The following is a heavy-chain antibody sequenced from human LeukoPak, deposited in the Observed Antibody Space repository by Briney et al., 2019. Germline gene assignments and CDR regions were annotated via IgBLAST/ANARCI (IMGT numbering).Heavy chain of an antibody. CDR3: AKPLQAYYYMEV. V-gene: IGHV3-30*02. CDR1: GFTFSSYG. CDR2: IRYDGSNK. Sequence: GGSLRLSCAASGFTFSSYGMHWVRQAPGKGLEWVAFIRYDGSNKYYADSVKGRFTISRDNSKNTLYLQMNSLRAEDTAVYYCAKPLQAYYYMEVWGKGTTVTVSS. J-gene: IGHJ6*03.